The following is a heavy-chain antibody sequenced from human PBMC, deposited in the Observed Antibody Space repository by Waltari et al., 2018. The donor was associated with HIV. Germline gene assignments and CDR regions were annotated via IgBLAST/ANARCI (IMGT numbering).Heavy chain of an antibody. CDR2: INHSGST. CDR3: ARGRGTDYYYYGMDV. CDR1: GGSFLGYD. V-gene: IGHV4-34*01. J-gene: IGHJ6*02. Sequence: QVQLQQWGPGLLKPSETLSLTCAVYGGSFLGYDSRWIRHPPGKGLEWIGEINHSGSTNYNPSLKSRVTISVDTSKNQFSLKLSSVTAADTAVYYCARGRGTDYYYYGMDVWGQGTTVTVSS. D-gene: IGHD1-26*01.